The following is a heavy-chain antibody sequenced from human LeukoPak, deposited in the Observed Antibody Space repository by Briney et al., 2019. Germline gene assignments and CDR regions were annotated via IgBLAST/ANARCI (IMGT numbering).Heavy chain of an antibody. CDR3: AKGKYYYDSSGYLQH. CDR2: ISYDGSNK. D-gene: IGHD3-22*01. V-gene: IGHV3-30*18. J-gene: IGHJ1*01. Sequence: PGRSLRLSCAASGFTFSSYGMHWVRQAPGKGLEWVAVISYDGSNKYYADSVKGRFTISRDNSKNTLYLQMNSLRAEDTAVYYCAKGKYYYDSSGYLQHWGQRTLVTVSS. CDR1: GFTFSSYG.